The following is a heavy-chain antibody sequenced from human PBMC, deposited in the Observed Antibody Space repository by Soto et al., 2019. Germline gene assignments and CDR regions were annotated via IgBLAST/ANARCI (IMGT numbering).Heavy chain of an antibody. CDR1: GFTFSSYG. V-gene: IGHV3-30*18. J-gene: IGHJ4*02. CDR2: ISYDGSNK. D-gene: IGHD1-7*01. Sequence: GGSLRLSCAASGFTFSSYGMHWVRQAPGKGLEWVAVISYDGSNKYYADSVKGRFTISRDNSKNTLYLQMNSLRAEDTAVYYCAKSSSSKTGTKFNYWGQGTLVTVSS. CDR3: AKSSSSKTGTKFNY.